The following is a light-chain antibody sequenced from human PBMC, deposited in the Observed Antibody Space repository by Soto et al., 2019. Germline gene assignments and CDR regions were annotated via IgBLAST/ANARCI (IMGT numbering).Light chain of an antibody. Sequence: QSVLTQPPSVSGAPGQRVTISCTGNNSNLGAGYDVHWYQQLPGAAPKLVIFGNRNRPSGVSHRFSGTKSGNTASLTISGLQAEDEAYYYCSSYTSLSTLVVFGGGTKLTVL. V-gene: IGLV1-40*01. CDR3: SSYTSLSTLVV. CDR2: GNR. J-gene: IGLJ2*01. CDR1: NSNLGAGYD.